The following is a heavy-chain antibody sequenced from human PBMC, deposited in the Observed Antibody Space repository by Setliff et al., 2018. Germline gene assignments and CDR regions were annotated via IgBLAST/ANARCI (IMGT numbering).Heavy chain of an antibody. D-gene: IGHD6-19*01. CDR2: IYIGGSA. Sequence: SETLSLTCTVSGGSISSYYWSWIRQPAGKGLEWIGHIYIGGSANYNPSLKSRVTMSIDTSKNQFSLQLNSVTAADMAVYYCAREQWLDPPGYYYMDVWAKGTTVTVSS. V-gene: IGHV4-4*07. CDR3: AREQWLDPPGYYYMDV. CDR1: GGSISSYY. J-gene: IGHJ6*03.